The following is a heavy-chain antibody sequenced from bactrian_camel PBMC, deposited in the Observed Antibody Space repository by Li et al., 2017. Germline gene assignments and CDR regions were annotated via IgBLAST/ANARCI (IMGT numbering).Heavy chain of an antibody. CDR2: IRRDGDE. J-gene: IGHJ6*01. CDR1: LPTYNTYV. D-gene: IGHD3*01. Sequence: HVQLVESGGGSVQAGGSLRLSCAVSLPTYNTYVMGWFRQAPGKEREGVAGIRRDGDEYYADSVKGRFTISQDNAKNIIYLQMSSLTPDDTAMYYCAAGTRIIVGDYCDGITAWGQGTQVTVS. CDR3: AAGTRIIVGDYCDGITA. V-gene: IGHV3S55*01.